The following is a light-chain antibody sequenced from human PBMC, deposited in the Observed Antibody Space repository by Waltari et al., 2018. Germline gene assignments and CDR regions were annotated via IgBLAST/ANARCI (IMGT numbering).Light chain of an antibody. CDR1: QSISSY. J-gene: IGKJ4*01. Sequence: DIQMTQSPSSLAASVLDSVTITCRASQSISSYLNWYQHTPGKAPKLLIYAASSLQSGVPSRFSGSGSGTDFTLTISSLHPEDFATYYCHQSYSTPRTFGGGTKVEIK. V-gene: IGKV1-39*01. CDR3: HQSYSTPRT. CDR2: AAS.